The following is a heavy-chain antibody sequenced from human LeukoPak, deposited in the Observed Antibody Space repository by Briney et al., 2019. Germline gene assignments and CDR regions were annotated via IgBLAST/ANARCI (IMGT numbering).Heavy chain of an antibody. CDR1: GYTFTSYD. CDR3: ARGDSSGYRPFYFDY. CDR2: INPSGGST. V-gene: IGHV1-46*01. J-gene: IGHJ4*02. Sequence: ASVKVSCKASGYTFTSYDINWVRQAPGQGLEWMGIINPSGGSTSYAQKFQGRVTMTRDTSTSTVYMELSSLRSEDTAVYYCARGDSSGYRPFYFDYWGQGTLVTVSS. D-gene: IGHD3-22*01.